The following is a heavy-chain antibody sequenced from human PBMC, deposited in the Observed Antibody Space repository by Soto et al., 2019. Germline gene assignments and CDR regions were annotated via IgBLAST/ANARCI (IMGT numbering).Heavy chain of an antibody. CDR1: GYTFTSYA. Sequence: QVQLVQSGAEVKKPGASVKVSCKASGYTFTSYAIHWVRQAPGQRLEWMGWINAGNGNTKYSQKFQGRVTITRDTSASTAYMELSSLISEDTAVYYCARGGSSGWLPFDYWGQGTLVTVSS. CDR2: INAGNGNT. CDR3: ARGGSSGWLPFDY. V-gene: IGHV1-3*01. D-gene: IGHD6-19*01. J-gene: IGHJ4*02.